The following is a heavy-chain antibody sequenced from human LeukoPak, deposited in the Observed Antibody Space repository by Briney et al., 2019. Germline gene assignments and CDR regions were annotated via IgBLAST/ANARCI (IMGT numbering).Heavy chain of an antibody. Sequence: PSETLSLTCAVHGGSFSGYYWSSIRQPPGKGLEWIGEINHSGSTNYNPSLKSRVTISVDTSKNQFSLKLSSVTAADTAAYYCARATTVKAGVDYWGQGTLVTVSS. V-gene: IGHV4-34*01. J-gene: IGHJ4*02. CDR1: GGSFSGYY. D-gene: IGHD4-11*01. CDR2: INHSGST. CDR3: ARATTVKAGVDY.